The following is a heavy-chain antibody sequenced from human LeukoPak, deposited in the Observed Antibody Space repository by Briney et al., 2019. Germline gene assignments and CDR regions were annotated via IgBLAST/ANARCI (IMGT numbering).Heavy chain of an antibody. Sequence: GGSLRLSCAASGFTVSSNYMSWVRQAPGKGLEWVSVIYSGGSTYYADSVKGRFTISRDNSKNTLYLQMNSLRAEDTAVYYCAKYSYDSDGFDPWGQGTLVTVSS. CDR3: AKYSYDSDGFDP. CDR1: GFTVSSNY. V-gene: IGHV3-53*05. J-gene: IGHJ5*02. CDR2: IYSGGST. D-gene: IGHD3-22*01.